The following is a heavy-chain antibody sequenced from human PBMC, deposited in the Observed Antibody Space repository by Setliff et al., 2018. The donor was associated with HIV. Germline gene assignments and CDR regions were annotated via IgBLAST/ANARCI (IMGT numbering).Heavy chain of an antibody. J-gene: IGHJ6*03. CDR2: LFHSGNT. D-gene: IGHD2-2*01. CDR1: GYSISSGYH. Sequence: SETLSLTCIVSGYSISSGYHWAWIRQPPGKGLEWIGSLFHSGNTYYTPSVKSRVIISVDTSKNQFSLKLSSVTAADTAVYYCARVDCSSTSCYRDYYYYMDVWGKGTTVTV. V-gene: IGHV4-38-2*02. CDR3: ARVDCSSTSCYRDYYYYMDV.